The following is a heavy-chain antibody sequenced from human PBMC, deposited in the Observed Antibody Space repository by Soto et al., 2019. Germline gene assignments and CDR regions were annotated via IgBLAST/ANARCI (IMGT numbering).Heavy chain of an antibody. J-gene: IGHJ4*02. CDR3: ARELCLVRATLRVFDY. CDR2: INHSGST. D-gene: IGHD1-26*01. V-gene: IGHV4-34*01. CDR1: GGSFSGYY. Sequence: SETLSLTCAVYGGSFSGYYWSWIRQPPGKGLEWIGEINHSGSTNYNPSLKSRVTISVDTSKNQFSLKLSSVTAADTAVYYCARELCLVRATLRVFDYWGPGILVTVSS.